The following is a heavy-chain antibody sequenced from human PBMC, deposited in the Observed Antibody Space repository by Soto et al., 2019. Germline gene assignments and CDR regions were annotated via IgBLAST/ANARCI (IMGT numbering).Heavy chain of an antibody. CDR2: ISGSGGST. CDR3: AKDYDYYGSGSHNWFDP. CDR1: GFTFSSYA. D-gene: IGHD3-10*01. Sequence: GGSLRLSFAASGFTFSSYAMSWVRQAPGKGLEWVSAISGSGGSTYYADSVKGRFTISRDNSKNTLYLQMNSLRAEDTAVYYCAKDYDYYGSGSHNWFDPWGQGTLVTVSS. J-gene: IGHJ5*02. V-gene: IGHV3-23*01.